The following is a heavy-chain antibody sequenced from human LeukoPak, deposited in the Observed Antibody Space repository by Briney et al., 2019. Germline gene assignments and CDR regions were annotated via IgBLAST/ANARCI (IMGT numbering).Heavy chain of an antibody. V-gene: IGHV4-61*02. D-gene: IGHD3-3*01. CDR3: ARDRKGGDFWSGYYPPFDP. CDR1: GGSISSSSYY. J-gene: IGHJ5*02. Sequence: SETLSLTCTVSGGSISSSSYYWSWIRQPAGKGLEWIGRIYTSGSTNYNPSLKSRVTMSVDTSKNQFSLKLSSVTAADTAVYYCARDRKGGDFWSGYYPPFDPWGQGTLVTVSS. CDR2: IYTSGST.